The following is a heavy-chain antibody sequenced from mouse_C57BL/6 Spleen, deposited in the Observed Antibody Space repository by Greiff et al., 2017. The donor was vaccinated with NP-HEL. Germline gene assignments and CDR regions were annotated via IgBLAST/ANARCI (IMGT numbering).Heavy chain of an antibody. J-gene: IGHJ3*01. CDR1: GFNIKDYY. CDR3: AGPAHYDGSDSAWFAY. Sequence: EVQLVESGAELVKPGASVKLSCTASGFNIKDYYMPWVKQRTEQGLEWIGRIDPEDGETKYAPKFKGKATITADTSSNTAYLQLTSLTSEDTAVYYCAGPAHYDGSDSAWFAYWGQGTLVTVSA. CDR2: IDPEDGET. V-gene: IGHV14-2*01. D-gene: IGHD1-1*01.